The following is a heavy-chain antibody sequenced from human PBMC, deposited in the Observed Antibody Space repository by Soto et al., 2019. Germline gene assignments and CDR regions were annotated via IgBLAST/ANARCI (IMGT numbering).Heavy chain of an antibody. D-gene: IGHD5-12*01. Sequence: QVQLVQSGAEVKKPGASVKVSCKASGYTFTSHDINWVRQATGQGLEWMGWMNPNSGNTGYAQKFQGRVTMTRNTSISTAYMELSSLRSEDTAVYYCARGVDIVATVWFDPWGQGTLVTVSS. CDR1: GYTFTSHD. CDR3: ARGVDIVATVWFDP. CDR2: MNPNSGNT. J-gene: IGHJ5*02. V-gene: IGHV1-8*01.